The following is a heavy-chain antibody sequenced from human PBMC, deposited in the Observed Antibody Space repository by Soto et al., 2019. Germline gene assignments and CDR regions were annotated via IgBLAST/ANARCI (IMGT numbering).Heavy chain of an antibody. J-gene: IGHJ3*02. V-gene: IGHV1-69*13. Sequence: SVKVSCKASGGTFSSYAISWVRQAPGQGLEWMGGIIPIFGTANYAQKFQGRVTITADESTSTAYMELSSLRSEDTAVYYCAREMVYYYDSRGYPRGAFDIWGQGTMVTVSS. D-gene: IGHD3-22*01. CDR3: AREMVYYYDSRGYPRGAFDI. CDR1: GGTFSSYA. CDR2: IIPIFGTA.